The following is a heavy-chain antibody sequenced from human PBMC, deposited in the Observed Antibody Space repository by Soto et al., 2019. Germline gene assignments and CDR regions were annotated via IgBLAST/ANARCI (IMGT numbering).Heavy chain of an antibody. CDR3: ARAPFSRGSSYFDY. CDR2: IYYSGST. CDR1: GGSISSGGYY. J-gene: IGHJ4*02. V-gene: IGHV4-31*03. Sequence: QVQLQESGPGLVKPSQTLSLTCTVSGGSISSGGYYWSWIRQHPGKGLEWIGYIYYSGSTYYNPSLRSRVTISVDTSKNQFSLKLSSVTAAGTAVYYCARAPFSRGSSYFDYWGQGTLVTVSS. D-gene: IGHD3-10*01.